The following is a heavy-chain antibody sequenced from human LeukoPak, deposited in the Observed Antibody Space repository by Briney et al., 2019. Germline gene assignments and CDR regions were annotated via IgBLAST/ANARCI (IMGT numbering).Heavy chain of an antibody. V-gene: IGHV3-73*01. D-gene: IGHD4-17*01. J-gene: IGHJ4*02. CDR1: GFTFSSSA. Sequence: QPGGSLKLSCAASGFTFSSSAVHWVRQASGKGLEWVGHIRSKPNNYATAYAASVKGRFSISRDDSKNTAYLQMNSLKTEDTAVYYCTSPNDYGDQYYFDFWGQGTLVTVSS. CDR3: TSPNDYGDQYYFDF. CDR2: IRSKPNNYAT.